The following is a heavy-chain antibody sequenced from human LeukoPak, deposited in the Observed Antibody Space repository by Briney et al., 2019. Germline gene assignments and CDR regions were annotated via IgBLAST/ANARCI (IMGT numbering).Heavy chain of an antibody. CDR1: GYTFTSYD. J-gene: IGHJ4*02. V-gene: IGHV1-8*01. D-gene: IGHD5-12*01. CDR2: MNPNSGNT. Sequence: GASVKVSCKASGYTFTSYDINWVRQATGQGLEWMGWMNPNSGNTGYAQKFQGRVTMTRNTSISTAYMELSSLRSEDTAVYYCARGSGLSGYDSRIGQLWTYYFDYWGQGTLVTVSS. CDR3: ARGSGLSGYDSRIGQLWTYYFDY.